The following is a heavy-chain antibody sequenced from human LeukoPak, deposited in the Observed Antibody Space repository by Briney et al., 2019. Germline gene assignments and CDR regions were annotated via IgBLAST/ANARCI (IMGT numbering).Heavy chain of an antibody. CDR2: ISSSSSYI. CDR3: ARAVAAAGRSWWFDP. D-gene: IGHD6-13*01. Sequence: GGSLRLSCAASGLTFSSYSMNWVRQAPGKGLEWVSSISSSSSYIYYADSVKGRFTISRDNAKNSLYLQMNSLRAEDTAVYYCARAVAAAGRSWWFDPWGQGTLVTVSS. J-gene: IGHJ5*02. CDR1: GLTFSSYS. V-gene: IGHV3-21*01.